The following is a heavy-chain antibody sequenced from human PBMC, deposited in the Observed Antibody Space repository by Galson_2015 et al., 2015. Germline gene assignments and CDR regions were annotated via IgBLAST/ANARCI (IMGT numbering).Heavy chain of an antibody. D-gene: IGHD2-2*01. CDR3: ARAQRSKYQLLPHYYYYYGMDV. V-gene: IGHV3-7*03. CDR2: IKQDGSER. CDR1: GFTFSSYW. Sequence: SLRLSCAASGFTFSSYWMSWVRQAPGKGLEWVANIKQDGSERYYVDSVKGRFTISRDNAKNSLYLQMNSLRAEDTAVYYCARAQRSKYQLLPHYYYYYGMDVWGQGTTVTVSS. J-gene: IGHJ6*02.